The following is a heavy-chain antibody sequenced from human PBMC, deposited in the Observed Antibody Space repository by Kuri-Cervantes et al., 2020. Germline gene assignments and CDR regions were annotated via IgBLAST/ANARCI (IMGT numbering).Heavy chain of an antibody. J-gene: IGHJ6*03. CDR1: GYSISSGYY. CDR3: ARGGGGYSYGLYYYYYYMDV. V-gene: IGHV4-38-2*01. D-gene: IGHD5-18*01. CDR2: IYHSGST. Sequence: SETLSLTCAVSGYSISSGYYWGWIRQPPGKGLEWIGSIYHSGSTYYNPSLKSRVTISVDTSKNQFSLKLSSVTAADTAVYYCARGGGGYSYGLYYYYYYMDVWGKGTTVTVSS.